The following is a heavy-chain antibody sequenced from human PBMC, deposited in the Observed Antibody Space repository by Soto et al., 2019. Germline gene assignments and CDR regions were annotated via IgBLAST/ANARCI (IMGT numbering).Heavy chain of an antibody. J-gene: IGHJ6*02. CDR3: ARDRREDDILTGYPYYYYGMDV. Sequence: GGSLRLSCAASGFTFSSYWMSWVRQAPGKGLEWVANIKQDGSEKYYVDSVKGRFTNSRDNAKNSLYMQMNSLRAEDTAVYYCARDRREDDILTGYPYYYYGMDVWGQGTTVTVSS. CDR1: GFTFSSYW. D-gene: IGHD3-9*01. V-gene: IGHV3-7*05. CDR2: IKQDGSEK.